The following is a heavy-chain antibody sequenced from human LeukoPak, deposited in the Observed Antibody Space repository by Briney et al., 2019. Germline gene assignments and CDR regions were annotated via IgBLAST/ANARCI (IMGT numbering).Heavy chain of an antibody. CDR3: ARDHYYDSSGLNY. J-gene: IGHJ4*02. CDR2: ITGSGDTT. Sequence: GGSLRLSCAASGFSFSSYSMHWVRQAPGKGLEYVSAITGSGDTTYYANSVKGRFTISRDNSQNTLYLQMGSLTTEDMAVYYCARDHYYDSSGLNYWGQGTLVTVSS. D-gene: IGHD3-22*01. V-gene: IGHV3-64*01. CDR1: GFSFSSYS.